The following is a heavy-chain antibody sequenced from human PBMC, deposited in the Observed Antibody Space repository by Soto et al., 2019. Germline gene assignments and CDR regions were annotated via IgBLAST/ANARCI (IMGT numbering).Heavy chain of an antibody. CDR1: GFTFSSYA. CDR3: VRGRKPPRIAAAGPSGYSYGMDV. V-gene: IGHV3-30-3*01. Sequence: QVQLVESGGGVVQPGRSLRLSCAASGFTFSSYAMHWVRQAPGKGLEWVSVISYDGSNKYYADSVKGRCTISRDTSKNTHYPRINRLTAEAPALDYFVRGRKPPRIAAAGPSGYSYGMDVWCQGTTVTVSS. D-gene: IGHD6-13*01. J-gene: IGHJ6*02. CDR2: ISYDGSNK.